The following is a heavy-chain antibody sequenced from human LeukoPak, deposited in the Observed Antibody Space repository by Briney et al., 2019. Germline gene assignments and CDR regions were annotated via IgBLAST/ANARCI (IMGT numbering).Heavy chain of an antibody. D-gene: IGHD6-13*01. CDR3: ATGKYGSSWYSDY. CDR1: GYTLSEVS. V-gene: IGHV1-24*01. Sequence: ASVKVSCKVSGYTLSEVSMHWVQQAPGKGLEWMGRVDPEDGERIYAGKFQGRVTITADTSTDTAYMELNSLRSEDTAVYYCATGKYGSSWYSDYWGQGTLVTVSS. J-gene: IGHJ4*02. CDR2: VDPEDGER.